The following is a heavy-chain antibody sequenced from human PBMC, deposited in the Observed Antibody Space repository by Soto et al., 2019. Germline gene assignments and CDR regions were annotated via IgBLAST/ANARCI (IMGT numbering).Heavy chain of an antibody. V-gene: IGHV3-21*01. CDR3: ARDVSSEYASILDV. CDR2: ISSSSSYI. J-gene: IGHJ4*02. CDR1: GFTFSSYS. Sequence: GGSLRLSCAASGFTFSSYSMNWVRQAPGKGLEWVSSISSSSSYIYYADSVKGRFTISRDNAKNSLYLQMNSLRAEDTAVYYCARDVSSEYASILDVWGRGARVTVSS. D-gene: IGHD3-3*01.